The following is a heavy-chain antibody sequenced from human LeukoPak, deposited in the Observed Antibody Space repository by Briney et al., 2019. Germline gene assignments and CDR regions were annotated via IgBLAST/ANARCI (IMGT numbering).Heavy chain of an antibody. CDR2: ISYDGSNK. V-gene: IGHV3-30*18. J-gene: IGHJ5*02. D-gene: IGHD6-13*01. CDR1: GFTFSSYG. CDR3: AKDRTSSAAAGT. Sequence: PGGSLRLSCAASGFTFSSYGMHWVRQAPGKGLEWVAVISYDGSNKYYADSVKGRFTISRDNSKNTLYLQMNSLRAEDTAVYYCAKDRTSSAAAGTWGQGTLVTVSS.